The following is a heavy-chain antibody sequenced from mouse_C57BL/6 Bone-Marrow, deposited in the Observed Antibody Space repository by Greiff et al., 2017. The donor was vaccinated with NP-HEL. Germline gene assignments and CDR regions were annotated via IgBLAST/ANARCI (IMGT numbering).Heavy chain of an antibody. CDR1: GYTFTDYY. V-gene: IGHV1-26*01. J-gene: IGHJ1*03. CDR2: INPNNGGT. Sequence: VQLQQSGPELVKPGASVKISCKASGYTFTDYYMNWVKQSHGKSLEWIGDINPNNGGTSYNQKFKGKATLTVDKSSSTAYMELRSLTSEDSAVYYGAREGYLWYFDVWGTGTTVTVSS. D-gene: IGHD5-1*01. CDR3: AREGYLWYFDV.